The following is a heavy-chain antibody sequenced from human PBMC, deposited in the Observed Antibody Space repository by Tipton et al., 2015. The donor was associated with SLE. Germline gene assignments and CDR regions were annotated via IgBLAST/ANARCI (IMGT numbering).Heavy chain of an antibody. Sequence: LRLSCAASGFTFSSYAMSWVRQPPGKGLEWIGEINHSGSTNYNPSLKSRVTISVDTSKNQFSLKLSSVTAADTAVYYCAHFVGYWGQGTLVTVSS. J-gene: IGHJ4*02. CDR2: INHSGST. CDR1: GFTFSSYA. CDR3: AHFVGY. V-gene: IGHV4-34*08.